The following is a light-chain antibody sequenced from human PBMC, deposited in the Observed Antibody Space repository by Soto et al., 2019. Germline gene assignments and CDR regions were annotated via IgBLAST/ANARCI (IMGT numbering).Light chain of an antibody. Sequence: QPVLTQPPSASATPGQEVTMSCSGGGSNIGNYPVNWYQQLPGTAPKLLIYKDNERPSGVPDRFSGSKSGTSASLVISALLSEDEADYFCATWDARLDGPIFGGGTQLTVL. CDR3: ATWDARLDGPI. CDR1: GSNIGNYP. CDR2: KDN. V-gene: IGLV1-44*01. J-gene: IGLJ2*01.